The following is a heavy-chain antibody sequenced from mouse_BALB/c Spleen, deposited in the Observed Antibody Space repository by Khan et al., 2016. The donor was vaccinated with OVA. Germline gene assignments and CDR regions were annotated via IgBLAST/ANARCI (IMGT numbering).Heavy chain of an antibody. J-gene: IGHJ1*01. CDR2: IWTGGGT. CDR1: GFSLTNYD. CDR3: VRRGNYYGSFYWYFDV. Sequence: VELVESGPGLVAPSQSLSITCTVSGFSLTNYDISWIRQPPGKGLEWLGVIWTGGGTNYNSAFMSRLSISKDNSKSQVFFKMNSLQRDHTAMYYCVRRGNYYGSFYWYFDVWGAGTTVTVSS. V-gene: IGHV2-9-2*01. D-gene: IGHD1-1*01.